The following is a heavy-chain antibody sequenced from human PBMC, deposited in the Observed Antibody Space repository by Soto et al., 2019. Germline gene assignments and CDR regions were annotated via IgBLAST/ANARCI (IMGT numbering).Heavy chain of an antibody. CDR3: ARDYCSTSSCFDY. CDR1: GFTFTNFG. CDR2: IWYDGSRK. J-gene: IGHJ4*02. D-gene: IGHD2-2*01. V-gene: IGHV3-33*01. Sequence: GGSLRLSCAASGFTFTNFGMHWVRQAPGKGLEWVALIWYDGSRKYYVESVKGRFTISRDTSKSTVFLQMNSLRVEDTALYFCARDYCSTSSCFDYWGQGTPVTVS.